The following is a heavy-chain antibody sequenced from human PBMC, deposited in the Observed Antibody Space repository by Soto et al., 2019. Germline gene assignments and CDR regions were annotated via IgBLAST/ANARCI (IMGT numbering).Heavy chain of an antibody. J-gene: IGHJ4*02. Sequence: ASVKVSCKASGGTFSSYTISWVRQAPGQGLEWMGRIIPILGIANYAQKFQGRVTITADKSTSTAYMELSSLRSEDTAVYYCARSPLSVWYYFDYWGQGTLVTVSS. V-gene: IGHV1-69*02. CDR1: GGTFSSYT. CDR3: ARSPLSVWYYFDY. D-gene: IGHD6-19*01. CDR2: IIPILGIA.